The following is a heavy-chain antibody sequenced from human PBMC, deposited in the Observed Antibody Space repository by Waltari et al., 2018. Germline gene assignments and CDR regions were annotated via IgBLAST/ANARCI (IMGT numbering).Heavy chain of an antibody. Sequence: QLQLQESGPGLVKPSETLSLTCTVSGGSISSSSDYCGWTSQPPGKGLEWIGSIYYMGSTYYNPDLKSRVNISVDTSKNQFSLKLSSVTAADTAWYYCARHRLYVWGVNLYYFDYWGQGTLVTVSS. D-gene: IGHD3-16*01. CDR2: IYYMGST. V-gene: IGHV4-39*01. CDR3: ARHRLYVWGVNLYYFDY. CDR1: GGSISSSSDY. J-gene: IGHJ4*02.